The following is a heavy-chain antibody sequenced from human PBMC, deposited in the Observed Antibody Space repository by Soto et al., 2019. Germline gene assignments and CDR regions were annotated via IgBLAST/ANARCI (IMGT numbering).Heavy chain of an antibody. CDR1: GFTFSTYA. Sequence: PGGSLRLSCGASGFTFSTYAINWVRQSPGKGLQWVSSISGPSSHIYYADSVKGRFTISRDNAKNSLYLQMNSLRLEDTAVYYCARDPGHYDILTGYSPHAFDIWGQGTMVTVSS. CDR2: ISGPSSHI. J-gene: IGHJ3*02. D-gene: IGHD3-9*01. V-gene: IGHV3-21*01. CDR3: ARDPGHYDILTGYSPHAFDI.